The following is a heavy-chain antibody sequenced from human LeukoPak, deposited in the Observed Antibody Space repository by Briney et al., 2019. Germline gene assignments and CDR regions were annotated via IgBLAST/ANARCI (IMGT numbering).Heavy chain of an antibody. D-gene: IGHD3-10*01. CDR2: IIPIFGTA. Sequence: ASVKVSCKASGGTFSSYAISWVRQAPGQGLKWMGGIIPIFGTANYAQKCQGRVTITTDESTSTAYMELSSLRSEDTAVYYRAREGVAGLNYCDYWGQGTLVTVSS. CDR1: GGTFSSYA. J-gene: IGHJ4*02. V-gene: IGHV1-69*05. CDR3: AREGVAGLNYCDY.